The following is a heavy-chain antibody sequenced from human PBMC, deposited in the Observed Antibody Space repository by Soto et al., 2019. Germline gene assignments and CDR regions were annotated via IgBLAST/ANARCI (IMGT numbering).Heavy chain of an antibody. V-gene: IGHV1-2*02. D-gene: IGHD1-26*01. CDR3: ARDLAKGGGSAGFGY. Sequence: ASVKVSCKASGYTFTVYYMHWVRQAPGQGLEWMGWINPKSGGTMYPQKFQGRVTMTWDTSISTAYMALTRLRSDDTAVYYCARDLAKGGGSAGFGYWGQGTLVTVSS. J-gene: IGHJ4*02. CDR1: GYTFTVYY. CDR2: INPKSGGT.